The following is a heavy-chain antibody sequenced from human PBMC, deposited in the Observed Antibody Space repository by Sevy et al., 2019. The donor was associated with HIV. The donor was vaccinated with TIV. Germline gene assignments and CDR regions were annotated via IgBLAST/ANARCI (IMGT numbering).Heavy chain of an antibody. V-gene: IGHV5-51*01. CDR1: GYSFISYW. D-gene: IGHD3-10*01. CDR3: ARVSRWYYYGSESLIGVGGMDV. J-gene: IGHJ6*02. CDR2: FYPGASDT. Sequence: GESLKISCKGSGYSFISYWIAWVRKMPVKGLEWMGIFYPGASDTRYSPSFKGQVTISVDKSITTAYLQWSSLKASDTAVYYCARVSRWYYYGSESLIGVGGMDVWGQGTTVTVSS.